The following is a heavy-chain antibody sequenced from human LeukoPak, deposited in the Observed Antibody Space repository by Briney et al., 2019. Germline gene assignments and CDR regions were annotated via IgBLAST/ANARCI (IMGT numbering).Heavy chain of an antibody. J-gene: IGHJ4*02. V-gene: IGHV4-4*07. CDR3: ARDTYYYDSSGYYGFDY. Sequence: SETLSLTCTVSGGSISSYYWSWIRQPAGKGLEWIGRIYTSGSTNYNPSLKSRVTMSVDTSKNQFSLKLSSVTAADTAVYYCARDTYYYDSSGYYGFDYWGQGTLVTVSS. CDR1: GGSISSYY. D-gene: IGHD3-22*01. CDR2: IYTSGST.